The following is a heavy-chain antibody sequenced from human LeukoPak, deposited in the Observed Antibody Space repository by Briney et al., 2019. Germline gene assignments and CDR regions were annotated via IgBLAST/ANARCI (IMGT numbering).Heavy chain of an antibody. CDR3: ARQPDYYDSSGYSDY. Sequence: GESLKISCKGSGYSFTSYWIGWVRQMPGKGLEWMGIIYPGDSDTRYSPSFQGQVTISADKSISTAYLQWSSLEASDTAMYYCARQPDYYDSSGYSDYWGQGTLVTVSS. CDR1: GYSFTSYW. D-gene: IGHD3-22*01. CDR2: IYPGDSDT. V-gene: IGHV5-51*01. J-gene: IGHJ4*02.